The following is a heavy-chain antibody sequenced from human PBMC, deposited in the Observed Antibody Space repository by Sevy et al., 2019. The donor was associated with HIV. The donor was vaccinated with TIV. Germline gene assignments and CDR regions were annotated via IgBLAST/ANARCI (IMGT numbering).Heavy chain of an antibody. CDR2: VDPSAGNT. CDR1: GDTFTNNY. CDR3: VRADPDQHFDS. Sequence: ASVKVSCKASGDTFTNNYIHWVRQAPGQGLEWMGMVDPSAGNTTYAQKFQGRVTMTSDTSTSILYMDLSSLRSEDTALYYCVRADPDQHFDSWGQGTLVTVSS. J-gene: IGHJ4*02. V-gene: IGHV1-46*01.